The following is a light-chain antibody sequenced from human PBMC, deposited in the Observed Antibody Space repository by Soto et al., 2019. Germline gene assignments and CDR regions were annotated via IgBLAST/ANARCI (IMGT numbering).Light chain of an antibody. J-gene: IGLJ1*01. CDR2: EVS. CDR3: CSYAGSSYYV. Sequence: QSVLTQPPSASGTPGQRVTISCYGSSSNMGSNTVSWYQQHPGKAPKLMIYEVSKRPSGVSNRSSGSKSGNTASLTISGLQAEDEADYYCCSYAGSSYYVFGTGTKVTVL. V-gene: IGLV2-23*02. CDR1: SSNMGSNT.